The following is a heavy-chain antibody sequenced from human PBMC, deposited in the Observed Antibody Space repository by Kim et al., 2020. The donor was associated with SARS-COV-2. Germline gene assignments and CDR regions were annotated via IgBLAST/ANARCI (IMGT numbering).Heavy chain of an antibody. V-gene: IGHV3-49*04. Sequence: GGSLRLSCTASGFTFSDYYMTWVRLAPGKGLEWVGLIRTNTYGGRREYAPSVKERFTVSRDDSNSVVYLQLNSLRSEDKAVHHCARSRRAYVYMYVLGQ. CDR3: ARSRRAYVYMYV. CDR2: IRTNTYGGRR. D-gene: IGHD3-16*01. CDR1: GFTFSDYY. J-gene: IGHJ6*02.